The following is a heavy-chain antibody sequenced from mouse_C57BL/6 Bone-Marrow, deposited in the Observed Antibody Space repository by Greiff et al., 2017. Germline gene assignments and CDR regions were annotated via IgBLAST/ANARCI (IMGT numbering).Heavy chain of an antibody. CDR2: ISSGSSTI. J-gene: IGHJ4*01. V-gene: IGHV5-17*01. CDR1: GFTFSDYG. Sequence: EVHLVESGGGLVKPGGSLKLSCAASGFTFSDYGMHWVRQAPEKGLEWVAYISSGSSTIYYADTVKGRFTISRDNAKNTLFLQMTSLRSEDTAMXYCARRGGLYAMDYWGQGTSVTVSS. CDR3: ARRGGLYAMDY.